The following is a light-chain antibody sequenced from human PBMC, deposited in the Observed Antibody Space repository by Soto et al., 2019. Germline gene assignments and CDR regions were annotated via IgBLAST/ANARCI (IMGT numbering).Light chain of an antibody. V-gene: IGKV3-15*01. Sequence: EIVMTQSPATLSVSPGERATLSCRASQSVSSNSAWYQQKPGQAPRLLIYDASTRATGIPARFSGSGSGTEFTLTLSSLQSEDFAVYYCQQYKNWPALTFGGGTKVEIK. J-gene: IGKJ4*01. CDR1: QSVSSN. CDR2: DAS. CDR3: QQYKNWPALT.